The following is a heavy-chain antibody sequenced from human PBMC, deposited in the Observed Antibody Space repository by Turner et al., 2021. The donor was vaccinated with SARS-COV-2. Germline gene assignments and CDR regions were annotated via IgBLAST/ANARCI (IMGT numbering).Heavy chain of an antibody. CDR2: IWYDGSNK. D-gene: IGHD2-8*01. Sequence: QVQLVESGGGVVQPGRSLRLSCAASGFTFSSYGMHWVRPAPGKGLEGVAVIWYDGSNKYYTDSVKGRFTISRDNSKNTLYLQMNSLRAEDTAVYYCARDQLGVEATWFDPWGQGTLVTVSS. CDR1: GFTFSSYG. CDR3: ARDQLGVEATWFDP. V-gene: IGHV3-33*01. J-gene: IGHJ5*02.